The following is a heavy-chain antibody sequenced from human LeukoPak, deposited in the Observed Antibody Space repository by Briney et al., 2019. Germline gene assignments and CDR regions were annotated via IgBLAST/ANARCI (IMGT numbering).Heavy chain of an antibody. J-gene: IGHJ6*02. CDR1: GFTFDDYA. Sequence: NPGGSLRLSCAASGFTFDDYAMHWVRQAPGKGLEWVSGISWNSGSIGYADSVKGRFTISRDNAKNSLYLQMNSLRAEDTALYYCAKDIVPGGDQHGPYGMDVWGQGTTVTVSS. D-gene: IGHD3-16*01. CDR3: AKDIVPGGDQHGPYGMDV. V-gene: IGHV3-9*01. CDR2: ISWNSGSI.